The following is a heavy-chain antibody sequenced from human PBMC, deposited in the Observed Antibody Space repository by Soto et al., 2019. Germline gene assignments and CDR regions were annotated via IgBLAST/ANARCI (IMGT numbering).Heavy chain of an antibody. D-gene: IGHD4-17*01. Sequence: SETLSLTCAVYGGSFSGYYWSWIRQHPGKGLEWIGSIFYSGSTYYNPSLKSRVTISVDTSKSQFSLKLSSVTAADTAVYYCARSMTTVTTNDYWGQGSLVTVSS. CDR3: ARSMTTVTTNDY. CDR2: IFYSGST. V-gene: IGHV4-34*12. J-gene: IGHJ4*02. CDR1: GGSFSGYY.